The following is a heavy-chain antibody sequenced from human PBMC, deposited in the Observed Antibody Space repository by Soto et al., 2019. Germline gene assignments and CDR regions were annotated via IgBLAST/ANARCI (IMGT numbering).Heavy chain of an antibody. CDR3: ARVRYDSNAFDV. Sequence: EVQVVESGGGLVQPGGSLRLSCAASGFTFSEHYIDWVRQAPGKGLEWVGRSRNKANSYTTEYAASVKGRFTISRDASKNSLYLHMNSLKTEDTAVYYCARVRYDSNAFDVWGQGTMVTVSS. J-gene: IGHJ3*01. V-gene: IGHV3-72*01. D-gene: IGHD3-3*01. CDR1: GFTFSEHY. CDR2: SRNKANSYTT.